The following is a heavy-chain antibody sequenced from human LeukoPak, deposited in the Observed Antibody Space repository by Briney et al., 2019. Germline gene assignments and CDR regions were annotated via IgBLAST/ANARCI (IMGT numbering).Heavy chain of an antibody. CDR3: ARDGGYYYDSSGYSPPGLDNWFDP. V-gene: IGHV3-7*03. J-gene: IGHJ5*02. Sequence: GGSLRLSCAASEFTFSSYWMSWVRQAPGKGLEWVANIKQDGGEKYYLDSVKGRFTVSRDNAKNSLYLQMNSLRAEDTAVYYCARDGGYYYDSSGYSPPGLDNWFDPWGQGTLVTVSS. CDR2: IKQDGGEK. D-gene: IGHD3-22*01. CDR1: EFTFSSYW.